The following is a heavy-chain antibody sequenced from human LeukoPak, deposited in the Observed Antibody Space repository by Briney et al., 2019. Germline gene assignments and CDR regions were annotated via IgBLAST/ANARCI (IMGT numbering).Heavy chain of an antibody. CDR3: ARVSDTTMGLFDY. V-gene: IGHV4-59*01. D-gene: IGHD5-18*01. Sequence: SETLSLTCTVSGGSISSYYWSWIRQPPGKGLEWTGYIYYSGSTNYNPSLKSRVTISVDTSKNQFSLKLSSVTAADTAVYYCARVSDTTMGLFDYWGQGTLVTVSS. CDR1: GGSISSYY. CDR2: IYYSGST. J-gene: IGHJ4*02.